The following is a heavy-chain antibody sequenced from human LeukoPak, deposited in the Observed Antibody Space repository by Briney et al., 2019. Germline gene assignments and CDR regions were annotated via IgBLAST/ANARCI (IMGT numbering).Heavy chain of an antibody. CDR2: VNPNSGNT. V-gene: IGHV1-8*01. D-gene: IGHD3/OR15-3a*01. CDR3: ARSTDGLLNYYYYYMDV. CDR1: GYTFTNYD. Sequence: ASVKVSCKASGYTFTNYDVNWVRQATGQGLEWMGWVNPNSGNTGYAQKFQGRVTMTRDTSINTAYMELSSLRSEDTAIYYCARSTDGLLNYYYYYMDVWGKGTTVTVSS. J-gene: IGHJ6*03.